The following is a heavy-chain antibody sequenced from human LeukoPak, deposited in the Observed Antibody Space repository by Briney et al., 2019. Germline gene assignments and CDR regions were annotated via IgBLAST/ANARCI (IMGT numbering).Heavy chain of an antibody. CDR2: INPNSGGT. D-gene: IGHD6-19*01. CDR1: GYTFTGYY. CDR3: ARMMVAGSNSGFDY. Sequence: ASVKVSCKASGYTFTGYYMHWVRQAPGQGLEWMGWINPNSGGTNYAQKFQGRVTMTRDTSISTAYMELSRLRSDDTAVYYCARMMVAGSNSGFDYWGQGTLVTVSS. V-gene: IGHV1-2*02. J-gene: IGHJ4*02.